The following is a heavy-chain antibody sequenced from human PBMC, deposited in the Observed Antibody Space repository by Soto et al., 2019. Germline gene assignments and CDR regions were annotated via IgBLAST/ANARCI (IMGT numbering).Heavy chain of an antibody. Sequence: GGSLRLSCAAAGGTCRSYGRHWVRKAPGKGLEWVAVISYDGSNKYYADSVKGRFTISRDNSKNTLYLQMNSLRAEDTAVYYCAKNYGDYMVSDYYYGMEVWGQGTTVPVSS. D-gene: IGHD4-17*01. CDR1: GGTCRSYG. V-gene: IGHV3-30*18. CDR2: ISYDGSNK. J-gene: IGHJ6*02. CDR3: AKNYGDYMVSDYYYGMEV.